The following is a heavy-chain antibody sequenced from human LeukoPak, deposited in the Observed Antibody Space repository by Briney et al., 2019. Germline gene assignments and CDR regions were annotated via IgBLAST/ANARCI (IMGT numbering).Heavy chain of an antibody. CDR3: ASSGGYSSSSAGIDY. Sequence: ASVKVSCKASGGTFSSYAISWVRQAPGQGLEWMGGIIPIFGTANYAQKVQGRVTITADESTSTAYMELSSLRSEDTAVYYCASSGGYSSSSAGIDYWGQGTLVTVSS. J-gene: IGHJ4*02. V-gene: IGHV1-69*13. D-gene: IGHD6-6*01. CDR2: IIPIFGTA. CDR1: GGTFSSYA.